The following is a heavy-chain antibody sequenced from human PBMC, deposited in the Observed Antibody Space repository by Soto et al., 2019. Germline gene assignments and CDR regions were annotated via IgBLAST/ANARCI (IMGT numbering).Heavy chain of an antibody. V-gene: IGHV3-33*01. Sequence: ESGGGVVQPGRSLRLSCAASGFTFSSYGMHWVRQAPGKGLEWVAVIWYDGSNKYYADSVKGRFTISRDNSKNTLYLQMNSLRAEDTAVYYCARVASDYLYYYYYYMDVWGKGTTVTVSS. J-gene: IGHJ6*03. D-gene: IGHD4-17*01. CDR2: IWYDGSNK. CDR3: ARVASDYLYYYYYYMDV. CDR1: GFTFSSYG.